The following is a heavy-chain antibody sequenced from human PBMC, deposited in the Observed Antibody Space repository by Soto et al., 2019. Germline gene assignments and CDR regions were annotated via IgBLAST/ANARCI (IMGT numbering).Heavy chain of an antibody. CDR1: GYTFTSYD. V-gene: IGHV1-8*01. D-gene: IGHD3-3*01. Sequence: ASVKVSCKASGYTFTSYDINWVRQATGQGLEWMGWMNANSGNTGYAQKFQGRVTMTRNTAISTAYMGLSSLRSEDTAVYYCARGHSITIFGVVIIEGMDVWGQGTTVTVSS. J-gene: IGHJ6*02. CDR2: MNANSGNT. CDR3: ARGHSITIFGVVIIEGMDV.